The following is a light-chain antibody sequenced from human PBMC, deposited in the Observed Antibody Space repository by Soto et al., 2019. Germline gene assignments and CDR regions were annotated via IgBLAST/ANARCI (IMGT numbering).Light chain of an antibody. CDR2: GYN. CDR1: SSNIGAFYD. V-gene: IGLV1-40*01. Sequence: QLVLTQPPSVSGAPGQRVTISCTGSSSNIGAFYDVHWYQQLPGTAPKLLIYGYNNRPSGVPDRFSASKSGTSASLAITGLQAEDEADYYCQSYDSSLSSYVFGTGTKLTVL. CDR3: QSYDSSLSSYV. J-gene: IGLJ1*01.